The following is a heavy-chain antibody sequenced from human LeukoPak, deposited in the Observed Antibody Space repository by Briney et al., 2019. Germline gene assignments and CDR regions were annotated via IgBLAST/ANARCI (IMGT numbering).Heavy chain of an antibody. Sequence: SVKVSCKASGGTFNSYGIIWVRQAPGQGLEWMGVIIPTLGTANYAQKFQGRVTITADKSTTTAYMELSNLRSEDTAVYYCGRGARPPHYYYYMDVWGKGTTVTVSS. D-gene: IGHD5-12*01. CDR2: IIPTLGTA. CDR3: GRGARPPHYYYYMDV. V-gene: IGHV1-69*06. J-gene: IGHJ6*03. CDR1: GGTFNSYG.